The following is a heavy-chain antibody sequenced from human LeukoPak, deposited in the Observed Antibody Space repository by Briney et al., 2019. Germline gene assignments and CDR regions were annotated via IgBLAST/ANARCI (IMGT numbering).Heavy chain of an antibody. CDR1: GYTFTSYD. D-gene: IGHD3/OR15-3a*01. Sequence: ASVKVSCKASGYTFTSYDINWVRQATGQGLEWMGWISTCNGNTNYAQKLQGRVTTTTDTSTSTAYMEVRSLRSDDTAVYYCARGDWLDYWGQGTLVTVSS. J-gene: IGHJ4*02. CDR3: ARGDWLDY. V-gene: IGHV1-18*01. CDR2: ISTCNGNT.